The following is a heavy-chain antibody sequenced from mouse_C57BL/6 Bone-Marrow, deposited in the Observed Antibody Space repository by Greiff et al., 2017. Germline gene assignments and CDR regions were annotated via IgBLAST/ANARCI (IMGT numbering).Heavy chain of an antibody. J-gene: IGHJ2*01. D-gene: IGHD1-1*01. CDR3: ARDGSSPDY. CDR1: GYSFTGYY. V-gene: IGHV1-42*01. Sequence: EVQLQESGPELVKPGASVKISCKASGYSFTGYYMNWVKQSPEKSLEWIGEINPSTGGTTYNQKFKAKATLTVDKSSSTAYMQLKSLTSEDSAVYYCARDGSSPDYWGQGTTLTVSS. CDR2: INPSTGGT.